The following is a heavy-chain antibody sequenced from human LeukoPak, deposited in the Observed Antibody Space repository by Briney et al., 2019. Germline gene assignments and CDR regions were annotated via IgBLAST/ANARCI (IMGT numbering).Heavy chain of an antibody. V-gene: IGHV3-21*01. J-gene: IGHJ4*02. CDR1: GFTFSSYS. Sequence: PGGSLRLSCAASGFTFSSYSMNWVRQAPGKGLEWVSSISSSSSYIYYADSVKGRFTISRDNAKNSLYLQMNSLRAEDTAVYYCARVLSVTTFFVIWKPLDYWGQGTLVTVSS. CDR3: ARVLSVTTFFVIWKPLDY. D-gene: IGHD4-17*01. CDR2: ISSSSSYI.